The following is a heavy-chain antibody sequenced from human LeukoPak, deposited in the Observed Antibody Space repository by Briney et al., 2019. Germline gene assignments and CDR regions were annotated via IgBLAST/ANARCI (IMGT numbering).Heavy chain of an antibody. V-gene: IGHV1-2*02. Sequence: ASVKVSCKASGYTFTGYYMYWVRQPPGQGREGMGWINPNSGGTNYAQKFQGRVTMTRDTSISTAYMELSRLRSDDTAVYYCAIECYVSSGYPGYYWGQGTLVTVSS. J-gene: IGHJ4*02. CDR3: AIECYVSSGYPGYY. D-gene: IGHD3-22*01. CDR1: GYTFTGYY. CDR2: INPNSGGT.